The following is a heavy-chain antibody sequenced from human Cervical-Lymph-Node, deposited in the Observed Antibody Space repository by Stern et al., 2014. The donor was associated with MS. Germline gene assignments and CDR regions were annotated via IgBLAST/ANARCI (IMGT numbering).Heavy chain of an antibody. CDR3: ARGPVEMATSSFDY. Sequence: VQLVESGPGLVKPSETLSLTCTVSGGSISSYYCSWIRQPPGKGLEWIGYIYYSGSTNYNPSLKSRVTISVDTSKNQFSLKLSSVTAADTAVYYCARGPVEMATSSFDYWGQGTLVTVSS. V-gene: IGHV4-59*01. CDR2: IYYSGST. J-gene: IGHJ4*02. CDR1: GGSISSYY. D-gene: IGHD5-24*01.